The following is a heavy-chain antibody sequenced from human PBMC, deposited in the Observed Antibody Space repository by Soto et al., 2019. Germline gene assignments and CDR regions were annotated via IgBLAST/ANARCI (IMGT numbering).Heavy chain of an antibody. J-gene: IGHJ4*02. CDR2: ISSDGTIT. D-gene: IGHD3-10*01. Sequence: EVQLVESGGGLVQPGGSLRLPCAASGFTFSSYWMHWVRQVPGKGLMWVSRISSDGTITHYADSVEGRFTISRDNAKNTLYLQMNNLRVEDTAIYYCARDREGMVGGVLRSYFDYWGQGTLVTVSS. V-gene: IGHV3-74*01. CDR3: ARDREGMVGGVLRSYFDY. CDR1: GFTFSSYW.